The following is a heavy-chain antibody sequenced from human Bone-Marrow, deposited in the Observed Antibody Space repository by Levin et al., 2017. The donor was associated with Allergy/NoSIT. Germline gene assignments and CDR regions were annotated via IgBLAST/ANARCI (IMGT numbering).Heavy chain of an antibody. CDR2: IYFRGDT. CDR3: ARSSSSGIDS. V-gene: IGHV4-39*01. CDR1: GASLSKTAYY. Sequence: SETLSLTCIVSGASLSKTAYYWDWIRQSPGKGLEWIGRIYFRGDTSYNPSLRSRATISVDTSQNRFSLRLTSVTAADTSVYFCARSSSSGIDSWGQGTLVSVSS. D-gene: IGHD6-6*01. J-gene: IGHJ4*02.